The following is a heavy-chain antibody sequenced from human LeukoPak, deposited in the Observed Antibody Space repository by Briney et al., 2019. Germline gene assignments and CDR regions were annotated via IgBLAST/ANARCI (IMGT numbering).Heavy chain of an antibody. CDR2: IYTSGST. J-gene: IGHJ4*02. V-gene: IGHV4-61*02. Sequence: SETLSLTCTVSGGSISSGSYYWSWIRQPAGKGLEWIGRIYTSGSTNYNPSLKSRVTISVDTSKNQFSLKLSSVTAADTAVYYCARDRGLTTGTIDYWGQGTLVTVSS. CDR3: ARDRGLTTGTIDY. D-gene: IGHD4-17*01. CDR1: GGSISSGSYY.